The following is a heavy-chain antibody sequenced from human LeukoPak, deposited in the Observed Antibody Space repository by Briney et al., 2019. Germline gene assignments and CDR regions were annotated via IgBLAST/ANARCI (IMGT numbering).Heavy chain of an antibody. CDR3: AKGKASSWLDWFDP. D-gene: IGHD6-13*01. V-gene: IGHV3-23*01. CDR2: TSGGGGST. Sequence: PGGSLRLSCAASGFTFSTYAMTWVRQAPGRGLEWVSATSGGGGSTYYADSVKGRFTMSRDNYKNTVYLQMNSLRDEDTAVYFCAKGKASSWLDWFDPGGQGTLVTVSS. CDR1: GFTFSTYA. J-gene: IGHJ5*02.